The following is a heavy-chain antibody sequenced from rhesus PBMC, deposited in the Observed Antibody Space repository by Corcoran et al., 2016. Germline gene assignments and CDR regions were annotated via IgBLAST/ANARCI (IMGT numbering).Heavy chain of an antibody. CDR1: GYSISSGYY. D-gene: IGHD4-29*01. CDR2: IYGSGGSN. V-gene: IGHV4S14*01. CDR3: ARDLPHYGSNYLVRYYSDY. J-gene: IGHJ4*01. Sequence: QVQLQESGTGLVKPSETLSLTCAVSGYSISSGYYWGWIRQPPGKGLAWIGSIYGSGGSNYLNPSLKSRVTLSVDTSKNQFSLKLSSVTAADTAVYYCARDLPHYGSNYLVRYYSDYWGQGVLVTVSS.